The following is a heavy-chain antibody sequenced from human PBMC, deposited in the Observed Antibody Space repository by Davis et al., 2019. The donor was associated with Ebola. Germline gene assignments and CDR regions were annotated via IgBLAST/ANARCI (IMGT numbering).Heavy chain of an antibody. J-gene: IGHJ4*02. CDR2: VSHGGVS. Sequence: MPSETLSLTCAVYGGSFSDYFWSWIRQSPGKGLEWIGKVSHGGVSDYNPSLRSRVTISVDTSNNQFSLKLTSVTAADTALYYCARQGGPETTLDSWGRGRLVTVSS. CDR1: GGSFSDYF. V-gene: IGHV4-34*01. CDR3: ARQGGPETTLDS. D-gene: IGHD1-14*01.